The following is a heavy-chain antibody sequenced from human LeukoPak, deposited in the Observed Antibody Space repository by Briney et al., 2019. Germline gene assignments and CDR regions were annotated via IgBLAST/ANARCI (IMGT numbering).Heavy chain of an antibody. Sequence: GGSLSLSCAASGFTFSSYAMRWVRQAPGKGLEWVADISYDGSNKYYADTVKGRFTISIDNSKNTLYLQMNSLRAEDTAVYYCAREQNFVVVQAAGWFDPWGQGTLVTVSS. J-gene: IGHJ5*02. CDR1: GFTFSSYA. D-gene: IGHD2-2*01. CDR2: ISYDGSNK. CDR3: AREQNFVVVQAAGWFDP. V-gene: IGHV3-30-3*01.